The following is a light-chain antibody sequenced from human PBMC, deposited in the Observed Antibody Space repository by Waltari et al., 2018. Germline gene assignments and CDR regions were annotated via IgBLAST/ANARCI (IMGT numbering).Light chain of an antibody. CDR1: QNVRDN. Sequence: EIVMTQSPATVSMSAGERATLFCRASQNVRDNLAWYQQKPGQAPRLLIFGASTRASGVPARFTGSGSGTEFTLTITSLQSEDFAVYYCQQYANWPPKTFGQGTKVE. CDR3: QQYANWPPKT. V-gene: IGKV3-15*01. J-gene: IGKJ1*01. CDR2: GAS.